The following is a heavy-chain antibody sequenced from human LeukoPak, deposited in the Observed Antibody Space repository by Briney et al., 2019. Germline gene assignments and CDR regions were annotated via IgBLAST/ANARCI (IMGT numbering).Heavy chain of an antibody. Sequence: PGGSLRLSCAASGFTFSSYAMSWVRQAPGKGLEWVSAISGSGGSTYYADSVKGRFTISRDNSKNTLYLQMNSLRAEDTAVYYCAKGAGVVNTLYYYYGMDVWGQGTTVTVSS. J-gene: IGHJ6*02. CDR2: ISGSGGST. CDR3: AKGAGVVNTLYYYYGMDV. CDR1: GFTFSSYA. D-gene: IGHD3-3*01. V-gene: IGHV3-23*01.